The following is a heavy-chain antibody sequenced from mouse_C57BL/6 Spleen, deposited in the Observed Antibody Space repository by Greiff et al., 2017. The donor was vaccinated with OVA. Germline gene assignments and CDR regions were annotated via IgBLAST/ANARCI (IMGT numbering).Heavy chain of an antibody. J-gene: IGHJ2*01. CDR1: GYTFTSYG. D-gene: IGHD1-1*01. CDR2: IYPRSGNT. CDR3: ARSRVVLLITTVVEGYFDY. V-gene: IGHV1-81*01. Sequence: VKLMESGAELARPGASVKLSCKASGYTFTSYGISWVKQRTGQGLEWIGEIYPRSGNTYYNEKFKGKATLTADKSSSTAYMELRSLTSEDSAVYFCARSRVVLLITTVVEGYFDYWGQGTTLTVSS.